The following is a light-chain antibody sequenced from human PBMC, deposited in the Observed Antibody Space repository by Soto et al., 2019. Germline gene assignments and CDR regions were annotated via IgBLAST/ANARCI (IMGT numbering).Light chain of an antibody. CDR3: AAWDENLRSVV. Sequence: QAVVTQPPSASGTPGQRVTISCSGGRSNIGSNYAFWYQQFPGTTPKLFIFRNTQRPSGVPDRFSGSKSGTSASLTISGLRSEDDATYYCAAWDENLRSVVFGGGTKLTVL. J-gene: IGLJ3*02. V-gene: IGLV1-47*01. CDR2: RNT. CDR1: RSNIGSNY.